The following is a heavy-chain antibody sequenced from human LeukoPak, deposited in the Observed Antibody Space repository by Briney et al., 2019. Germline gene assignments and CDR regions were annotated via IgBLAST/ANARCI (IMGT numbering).Heavy chain of an antibody. CDR3: AKDPIVVVIAIPGY. Sequence: GGSLRLSCAASGFTFSSSAMSWVRQAPGKGLEWVSAISGGGSTTFYADSVKGRFTISRDNSKNTLYLQMNSLRAEDTAVYYCAKDPIVVVIAIPGYWGQGTLVTVSS. CDR1: GFTFSSSA. D-gene: IGHD2-21*01. J-gene: IGHJ4*02. V-gene: IGHV3-23*01. CDR2: ISGGGSTT.